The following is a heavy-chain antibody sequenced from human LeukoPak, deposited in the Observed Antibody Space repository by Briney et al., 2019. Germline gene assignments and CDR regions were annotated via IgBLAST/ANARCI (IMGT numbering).Heavy chain of an antibody. CDR1: GYTFTSYY. CDR2: INPSGGST. CDR3: ARTYYDIFTGLD. V-gene: IGHV1-46*01. Sequence: ASVKVSCKASGYTFTSYYMHWVRQAPGQGLEWMGIINPSGGSTSYAQKFQGRVTMTRDMSASTVYMELSSLRSEDTAVYYCARTYYDIFTGLDWGQGTLVTVSS. D-gene: IGHD3-9*01. J-gene: IGHJ4*02.